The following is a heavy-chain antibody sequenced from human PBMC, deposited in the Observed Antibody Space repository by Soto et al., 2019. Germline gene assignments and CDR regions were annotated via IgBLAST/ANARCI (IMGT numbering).Heavy chain of an antibody. Sequence: VTVSCEASRGTFISYAISWVRHPPAQRLPWRSLIIPSCGTANYAQKFQGRVTITADESTSTAYMELSSLRSDYTSLYYCATHRRITGTTDYWGQVTLVTVSS. J-gene: IGHJ4*02. CDR2: IIPSCGTA. CDR1: RGTFISYA. V-gene: IGHV1-69*01. CDR3: ATHRRITGTTDY. D-gene: IGHD1-7*01.